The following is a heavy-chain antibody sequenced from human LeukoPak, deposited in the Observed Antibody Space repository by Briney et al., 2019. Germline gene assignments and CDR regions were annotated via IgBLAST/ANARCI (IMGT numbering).Heavy chain of an antibody. V-gene: IGHV3-23*01. CDR1: GFTFSNYA. D-gene: IGHD2-15*01. CDR3: AKSPVSSCRGSFCYPFDY. Sequence: GGSLRLSCAASGFTFSNYAMSWVRQIPGKGLEWVSAISGSDDGTYYADSVKGRFTISRDNSRNTLYLQMNTLRAEDTAVYFCAKSPVSSCRGSFCYPFDYWGQGNLVTVSS. J-gene: IGHJ4*02. CDR2: ISGSDDGT.